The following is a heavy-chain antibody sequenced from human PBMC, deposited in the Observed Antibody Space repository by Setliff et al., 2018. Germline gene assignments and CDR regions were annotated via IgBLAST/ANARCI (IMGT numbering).Heavy chain of an antibody. CDR3: ARGGGSVLPDYYYYNYLDV. CDR1: GGSISTKNYY. D-gene: IGHD2-15*01. CDR2: IYYSGGT. J-gene: IGHJ6*03. V-gene: IGHV4-39*01. Sequence: SETLSLTCTVSGGSISTKNYYWGWIRQPPGKGLEWIGNIYYSGGTYYSPSLKSRVTISVDTSENQFSLKLNSVTAADTAVYYCARGGGSVLPDYYYYNYLDVWGKGTTVTVSS.